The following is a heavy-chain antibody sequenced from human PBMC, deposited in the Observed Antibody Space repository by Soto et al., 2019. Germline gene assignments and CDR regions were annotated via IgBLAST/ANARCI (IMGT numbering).Heavy chain of an antibody. CDR3: ARDGGGYCSSTSCYRGNWFDP. Sequence: QVQLVQSGAEVKKPGSSVKVSCNASGGTFSSYAISWVRQAPGQGLEWMGGIIPIFGTANYAQKFQGRVTITADESMSTAYMELSSLRSEDTAVYYCARDGGGYCSSTSCYRGNWFDPWGQGTLVTVSS. CDR1: GGTFSSYA. CDR2: IIPIFGTA. V-gene: IGHV1-69*01. D-gene: IGHD2-2*02. J-gene: IGHJ5*02.